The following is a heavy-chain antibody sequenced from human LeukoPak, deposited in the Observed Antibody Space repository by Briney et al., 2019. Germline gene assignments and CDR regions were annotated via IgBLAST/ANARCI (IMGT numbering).Heavy chain of an antibody. CDR1: GFTFSSYG. D-gene: IGHD2-15*01. V-gene: IGHV3-30*18. Sequence: GRSLRLSCAASGFTFSSYGMHWVRQAPGKGLEWVAVISYDGSNKYYADSVKGRFTISRGNSKNTLYLQMNSLRAEDTAVYYCAKLALLPGYWGQGTLVTVSS. CDR2: ISYDGSNK. J-gene: IGHJ4*02. CDR3: AKLALLPGY.